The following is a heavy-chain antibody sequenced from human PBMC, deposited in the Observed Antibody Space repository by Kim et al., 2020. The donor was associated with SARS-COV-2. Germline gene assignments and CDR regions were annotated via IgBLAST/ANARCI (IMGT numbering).Heavy chain of an antibody. D-gene: IGHD2-2*02. CDR1: GYTFTSYG. CDR3: GWDCRSTTCYNGL. J-gene: IGHJ3*01. CDR2: ISGYTGNT. V-gene: IGHV1-18*01. Sequence: ASVNVSCKTSGYTFTSYGVSWVRQAPGQGLEWLGWISGYTGNTKYAQKFRDRVTMTADISTSTAYMELTRLKSDDTAVYYCGWDCRSTTCYNGLWGQGTMVTVSS.